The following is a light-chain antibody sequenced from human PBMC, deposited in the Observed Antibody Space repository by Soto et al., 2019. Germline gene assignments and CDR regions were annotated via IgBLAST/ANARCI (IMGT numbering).Light chain of an antibody. Sequence: EIVLTQSPAILSMSPGERATLSCRARQSVSSSFAWYQQSPGQAPRLLIYDASNRATGDLTRCSGSGSGTDFTLTSSSLEPEDFAVYYFKQRRYSPGTLGPGTKVEI. CDR2: DAS. J-gene: IGKJ1*01. CDR1: QSVSSS. CDR3: KQRRYSPGT. V-gene: IGKV3-11*01.